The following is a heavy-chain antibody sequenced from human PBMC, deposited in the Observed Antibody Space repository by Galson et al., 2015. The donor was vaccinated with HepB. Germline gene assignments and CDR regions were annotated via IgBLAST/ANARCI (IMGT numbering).Heavy chain of an antibody. Sequence: SLRLSCAASGFTFSSSALSWVRQAPGKGLEWVSVISGSGGTTYYADSVKGRFTISRDNSKNTLYLQMNSLRDEDTAVYYCAKGAGVDYDSRVWGQGTLVTVSS. J-gene: IGHJ4*02. CDR1: GFTFSSSA. V-gene: IGHV3-23*01. CDR2: ISGSGGTT. D-gene: IGHD4-17*01. CDR3: AKGAGVDYDSRV.